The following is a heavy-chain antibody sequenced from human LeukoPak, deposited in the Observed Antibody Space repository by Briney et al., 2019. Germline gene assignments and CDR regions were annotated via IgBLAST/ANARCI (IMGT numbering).Heavy chain of an antibody. CDR1: GGSISSGDYY. CDR2: IYTSGST. Sequence: SETLSLTCTVSGGSISSGDYYWGWIRQPAGKVLEWIGRIYTSGSTNYNPSLKSRVTMSVDTSKNQFSLKLSSVTAADTAVYYCARGGHYYDSSGEDYWGQGTLVTVSS. J-gene: IGHJ4*02. D-gene: IGHD3-22*01. CDR3: ARGGHYYDSSGEDY. V-gene: IGHV4-61*02.